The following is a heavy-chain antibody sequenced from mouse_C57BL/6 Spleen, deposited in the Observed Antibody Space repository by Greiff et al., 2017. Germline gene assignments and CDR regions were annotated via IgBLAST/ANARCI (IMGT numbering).Heavy chain of an antibody. J-gene: IGHJ4*01. D-gene: IGHD2-5*01. CDR3: ARYSNYGESAMDY. CDR2: IWSGGST. CDR1: GFSLTSYG. Sequence: QVQLQQSGPGLVQPSQSLTITCTVSGFSLTSYGVHWVRQSPGQGLEWLGVIWSGGSTDYNAAFISRLGISKDNSKSQVYLKMNSRQADDTAIYYCARYSNYGESAMDYWGQGTPVTVSS. V-gene: IGHV2-2*01.